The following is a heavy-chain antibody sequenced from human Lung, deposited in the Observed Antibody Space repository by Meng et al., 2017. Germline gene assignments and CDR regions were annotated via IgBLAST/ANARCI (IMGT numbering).Heavy chain of an antibody. CDR3: ARGTPGRSYANY. V-gene: IGHV1-18*01. CDR2: ISVHNGNT. J-gene: IGHJ4*02. D-gene: IGHD1-26*01. Sequence: QVQVVQSGAEVRNPGASVKVSCKTSGYTFIRHGITWVRQAPGQGLEWMGWISVHNGNTNYAEKFQGRVTMTTDTSTNTAYMELRSLTSDDTAVYYCARGTPGRSYANYWGPGTLVTVSS. CDR1: GYTFIRHG.